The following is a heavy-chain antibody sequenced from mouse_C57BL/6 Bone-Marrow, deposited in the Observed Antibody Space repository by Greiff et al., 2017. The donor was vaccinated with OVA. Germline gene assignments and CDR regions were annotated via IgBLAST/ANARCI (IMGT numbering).Heavy chain of an antibody. D-gene: IGHD1-1*01. CDR2: ILPGSGST. Sequence: QVQLQQSGAELMKPGASVKLSCKATGYTFTGYWLEWVKQRPGHGLEWIGEILPGSGSTNYNEKFKGKATFTADTSSNTAYMQLSRLTTEDSAIYYCARGGFYYYGSSYVDYWGQGTTLTVSS. V-gene: IGHV1-9*01. CDR1: GYTFTGYW. CDR3: ARGGFYYYGSSYVDY. J-gene: IGHJ2*01.